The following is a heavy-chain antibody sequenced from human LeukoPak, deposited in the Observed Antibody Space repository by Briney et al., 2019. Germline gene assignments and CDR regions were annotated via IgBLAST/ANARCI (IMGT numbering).Heavy chain of an antibody. J-gene: IGHJ4*02. CDR3: ARDDYGDFPFDY. CDR1: GYTFTGYY. V-gene: IGHV1-2*02. D-gene: IGHD4-17*01. Sequence: VASVKVSCKASGYTFTGYYMHWVRQAPGQGLEWMGWINPNSGGTNCAQKFQGRVTMTRDTSISTAYMELSRLRSDDTAVYYCARDDYGDFPFDYWGQGTLVTVSS. CDR2: INPNSGGT.